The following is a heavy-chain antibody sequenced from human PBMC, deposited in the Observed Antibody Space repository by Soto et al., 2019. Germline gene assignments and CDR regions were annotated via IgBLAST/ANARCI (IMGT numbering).Heavy chain of an antibody. CDR2: IYYSGST. J-gene: IGHJ4*02. Sequence: SETLSLTCTVSGGSISSYYWSWIRQPPGKGLEWIGYIYYSGSTNYNPSLKSRVTISVDTSKNQFSLRGEDTALYYCARDGVSGWFYNYFEFWGLGTLVTVSS. D-gene: IGHD6-13*01. V-gene: IGHV4-59*01. CDR3: ARDGVSGWFYNYFEF. CDR1: GGSISSYY.